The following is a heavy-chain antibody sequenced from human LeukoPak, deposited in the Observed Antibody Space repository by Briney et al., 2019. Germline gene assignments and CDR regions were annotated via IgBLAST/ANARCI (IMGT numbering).Heavy chain of an antibody. D-gene: IGHD6-13*01. Sequence: PGGSLRLSCAASGFTFSSYGMHWVRQAPGKWLEWVAFIRYDGSNKYYADSVKGRFTISRDNSKNTLYLQMNSLRAEDTAVYYCAKWGIAAAGTADGNYYYYMDVWGKGTTVTISS. CDR3: AKWGIAAAGTADGNYYYYMDV. CDR2: IRYDGSNK. J-gene: IGHJ6*03. CDR1: GFTFSSYG. V-gene: IGHV3-30*02.